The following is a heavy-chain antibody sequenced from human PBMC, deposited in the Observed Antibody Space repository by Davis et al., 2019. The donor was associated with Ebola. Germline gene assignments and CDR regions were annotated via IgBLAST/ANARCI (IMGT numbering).Heavy chain of an antibody. Sequence: MPSETLSLTCTVSGGSISSYYWSWIRQPPGKGLEWIGYIYYSGSTNYNPSLKTRVTISVDTSKNQFSLKLSSVTAADTAVYYCARAPLDFYYYYGMDVWGQGTTVTVSS. CDR1: GGSISSYY. CDR3: ARAPLDFYYYYGMDV. J-gene: IGHJ6*02. V-gene: IGHV4-59*12. CDR2: IYYSGST.